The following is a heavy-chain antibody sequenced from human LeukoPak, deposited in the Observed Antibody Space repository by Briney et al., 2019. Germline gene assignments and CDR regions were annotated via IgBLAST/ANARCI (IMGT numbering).Heavy chain of an antibody. CDR1: GFTFSSYA. CDR2: IRSKAYGGTT. V-gene: IGHV3-49*04. D-gene: IGHD6-13*01. CDR3: TNFGYSSS. Sequence: GGSLRLSCAASGFTFSSYAMSWVRQAPGKGLEWVGFIRSKAYGGTTEYAASVKGRFTISRDDSKSIAYLQMNSLKTEDTAVYYCTNFGYSSSWGQGTLVIVSS. J-gene: IGHJ4*02.